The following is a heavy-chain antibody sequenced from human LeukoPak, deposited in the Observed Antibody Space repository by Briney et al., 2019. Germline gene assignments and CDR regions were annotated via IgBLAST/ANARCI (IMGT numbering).Heavy chain of an antibody. V-gene: IGHV4-39*07. CDR3: ARAPQIAFTDY. Sequence: PGGSLRLSCAASGFTFSSYAMSWVRQAPGKGLEWIGSIYYSGSTYYNPSPKSRVTISVDTSKNQFSLKLSSVTAADTAVYYCARAPQIAFTDYWGQGTLVTVSS. CDR2: IYYSGST. CDR1: GFTFSSYA. D-gene: IGHD3-3*02. J-gene: IGHJ4*02.